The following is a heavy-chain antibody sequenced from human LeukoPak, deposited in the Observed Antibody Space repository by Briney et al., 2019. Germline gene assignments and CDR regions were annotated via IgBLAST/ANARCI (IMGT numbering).Heavy chain of an antibody. CDR3: ARARRDGYNPYYFDY. D-gene: IGHD5-24*01. Sequence: PGGSLRLSCAASGFTVSSNYMSWVRQAPGKGLEWVSVIYSGGSTYYADSVKGRFTISRDNSKNTLYLQMNSLRAEDTAVYYCARARRDGYNPYYFDYWGQGTLVTVSS. CDR2: IYSGGST. V-gene: IGHV3-53*01. CDR1: GFTVSSNY. J-gene: IGHJ4*02.